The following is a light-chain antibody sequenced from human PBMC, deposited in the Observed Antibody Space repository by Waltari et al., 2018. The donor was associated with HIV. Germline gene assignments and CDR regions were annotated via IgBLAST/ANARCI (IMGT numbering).Light chain of an antibody. CDR2: RND. V-gene: IGLV1-47*01. CDR1: TSNIGRNY. CDR3: VAWDDSLRGVL. Sequence: SLLTQPPSASGTPGQRVTISCSGSTSNIGRNYVLWYQHLPGTAPKLLIHRNDQRPSGVPDRFSASTSGTSASLAISGLRSEDEADYYCVAWDDSLRGVLFGGGTKVAVL. J-gene: IGLJ2*01.